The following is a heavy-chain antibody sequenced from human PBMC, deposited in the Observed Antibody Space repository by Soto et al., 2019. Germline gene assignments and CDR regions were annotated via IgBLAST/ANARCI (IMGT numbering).Heavy chain of an antibody. J-gene: IGHJ4*02. CDR1: GFTFSSYG. CDR3: AKDSAGYFDY. V-gene: IGHV3-30*18. CDR2: ISYDGSNK. Sequence: QVQLVESGGGVVQPGRSLRLSCAASGFTFSSYGMHWVRQAPGKGLEWVAVISYDGSNKYYADSVKGRFTISRDNSKNTLYLQMNSLRAEGTAVYYCAKDSAGYFDYWGQGTLVTVSS. D-gene: IGHD1-26*01.